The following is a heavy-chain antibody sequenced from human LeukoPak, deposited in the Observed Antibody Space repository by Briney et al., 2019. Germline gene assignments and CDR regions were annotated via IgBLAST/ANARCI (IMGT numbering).Heavy chain of an antibody. CDR2: IIPIFGTA. V-gene: IGHV1-69*05. CDR3: ARASGITTLEYYMDV. J-gene: IGHJ6*03. Sequence: SVTVSCKASGGTFSSYAISWVRQAPGQGLEWMGGIIPIFGTANYAQKFQGRVTITTDESTSTAYMELSSLRSEDTAVYYCARASGITTLEYYMDVWGKGTTVTVSS. D-gene: IGHD2/OR15-2a*01. CDR1: GGTFSSYA.